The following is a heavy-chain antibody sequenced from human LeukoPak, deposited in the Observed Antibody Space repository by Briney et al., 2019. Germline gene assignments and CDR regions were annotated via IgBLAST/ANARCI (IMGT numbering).Heavy chain of an antibody. Sequence: SETLSLTCAVHGGSFSGYYWSWIRQPPGKGLEWIGEINHSGSTNYNPSLKSRVTISVDTSKNQFSLKLSSVTAADTAVYYCARHYGPWGQGTLVTVSS. CDR3: ARHYGP. CDR2: INHSGST. V-gene: IGHV4-34*01. J-gene: IGHJ5*02. D-gene: IGHD3-16*01. CDR1: GGSFSGYY.